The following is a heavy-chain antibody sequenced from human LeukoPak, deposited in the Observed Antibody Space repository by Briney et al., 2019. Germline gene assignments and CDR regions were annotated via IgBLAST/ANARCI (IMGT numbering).Heavy chain of an antibody. D-gene: IGHD3-3*01. CDR2: ISGYNGYT. CDR3: ARVENLITIFGVVTDYYYYGMDV. V-gene: IGHV1-18*01. CDR1: GYTFTSYG. Sequence: ASVKVSCKASGYTFTSYGISWVRQAPGQGLEWMGWISGYNGYTHYANNHQGRVTITTDTSTSTAYMELRSLRSDDTAVYYCARVENLITIFGVVTDYYYYGMDVWGQGTTVTVSS. J-gene: IGHJ6*02.